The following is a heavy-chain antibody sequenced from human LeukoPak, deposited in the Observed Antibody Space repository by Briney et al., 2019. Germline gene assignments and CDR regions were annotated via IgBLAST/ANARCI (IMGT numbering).Heavy chain of an antibody. D-gene: IGHD3-22*01. CDR1: GFTFSSYW. CDR3: ARGLYYYDSSGYYLNWFDP. V-gene: IGHV3-74*01. CDR2: INSDGSST. J-gene: IGHJ5*02. Sequence: GGSLRLSCTASGFTFSSYWMHWVRQAPGKGLVWVSRINSDGSSTSYADSVKGRFTISRDNAKNTLYLQMNSLRAEDTAVYYCARGLYYYDSSGYYLNWFDPWGQGTLVTVSS.